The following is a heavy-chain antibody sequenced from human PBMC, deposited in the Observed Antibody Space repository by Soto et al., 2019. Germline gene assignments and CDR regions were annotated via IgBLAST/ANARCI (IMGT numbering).Heavy chain of an antibody. J-gene: IGHJ5*01. D-gene: IGHD6-13*01. CDR3: ARDSPYSSSWYDLNWFDS. CDR2: ISSSSSTI. Sequence: EVQLVESGGGLVQPGGSLRLSCAASGFTFSRYSMNWVLQAPGKGLEWVSYISSSSSTIYYADSVKGRFTISRDNAKNSLYLQMNSLRDEDTAVYYCARDSPYSSSWYDLNWFDSWGQGTLVTVSS. V-gene: IGHV3-48*02. CDR1: GFTFSRYS.